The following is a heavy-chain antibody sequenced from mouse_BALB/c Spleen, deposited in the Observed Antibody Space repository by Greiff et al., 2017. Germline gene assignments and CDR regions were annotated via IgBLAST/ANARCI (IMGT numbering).Heavy chain of an antibody. V-gene: IGHV1-4*02. D-gene: IGHD2-14*01. CDR2: INPSSGYT. CDR1: GYTFTSYT. Sequence: VHLVESAAELARPGASVKMSCKASGYTFTSYTMHWVKQRPGQGLEWIGYINPSSGYTEYNQKFKDKTTLTADKSSSTAYMQLSSLTSEDSAVYYCARSSPYYRYDVTAMDYWGQGTSVTVSS. CDR3: ARSSPYYRYDVTAMDY. J-gene: IGHJ4*01.